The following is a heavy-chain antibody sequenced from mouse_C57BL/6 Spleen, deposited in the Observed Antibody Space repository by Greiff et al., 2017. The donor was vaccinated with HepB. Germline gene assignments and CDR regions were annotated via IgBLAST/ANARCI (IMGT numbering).Heavy chain of an antibody. CDR2: IDPETGGT. CDR3: LYSNFGY. V-gene: IGHV1-15*01. D-gene: IGHD2-5*01. J-gene: IGHJ2*01. CDR1: GYTFTDYE. Sequence: VKLMESGAELVRPGASVTLSCKASGYTFTDYEMHWVKQTPVHGLEWIGAIDPETGGTAYNQKFKGKAILTADKSSSTAYMELRSLTSEDSAVYYCLYSNFGYWGQGTTLTVSS.